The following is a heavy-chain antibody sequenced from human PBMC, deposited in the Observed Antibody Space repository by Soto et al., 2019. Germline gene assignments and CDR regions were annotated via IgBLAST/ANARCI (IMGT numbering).Heavy chain of an antibody. V-gene: IGHV4-39*01. D-gene: IGHD3-3*01. CDR1: GGSISSSSYY. J-gene: IGHJ4*02. Sequence: SETLSLTCTVSGGSISSSSYYWGWIRQPPGKGLEWIGSIYYSGSTYYNPSLKSRVTISVDTSKNQFSLKLSSVPAADTAVYYCARSSLTIFGVVPFHYFDYWGQGTLVTVSS. CDR2: IYYSGST. CDR3: ARSSLTIFGVVPFHYFDY.